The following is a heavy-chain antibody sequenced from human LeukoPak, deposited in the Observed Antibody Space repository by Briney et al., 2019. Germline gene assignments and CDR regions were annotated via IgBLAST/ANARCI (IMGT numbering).Heavy chain of an antibody. CDR2: ISGSGDNT. J-gene: IGHJ3*02. CDR3: AKNMGYGGNSAFDI. V-gene: IGHV3-23*01. CDR1: GFTFKSYG. D-gene: IGHD4-23*01. Sequence: GGSLRLSCAASGFTFKSYGMSWVRQAPGKGLEWVSVISGSGDNTNYADPVKGRFTISRDSSKNTLYVQMNSLRAEDTAVYYCAKNMGYGGNSAFDIWGQGTMVTVSS.